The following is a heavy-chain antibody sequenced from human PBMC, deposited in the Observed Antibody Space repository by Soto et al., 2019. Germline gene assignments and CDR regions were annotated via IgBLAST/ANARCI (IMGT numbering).Heavy chain of an antibody. D-gene: IGHD3-10*01. CDR1: GGSISSGGYY. J-gene: IGHJ4*02. CDR2: IYYSGGT. Sequence: QVQLQESGPGLVKPSQTLSLTCTVSGGSISSGGYYWRWIRQHPGKGLEWIGYIYYSGGTYYNPSLKSRVTISVDTSKIQFSLRLSSVTAADTAVYYCARVWFGELLQFFDYWGQGTLVTVSS. V-gene: IGHV4-31*03. CDR3: ARVWFGELLQFFDY.